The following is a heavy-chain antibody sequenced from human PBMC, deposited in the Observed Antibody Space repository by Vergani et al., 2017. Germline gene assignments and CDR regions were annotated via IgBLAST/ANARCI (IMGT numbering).Heavy chain of an antibody. Sequence: QVQLVESGGGVVQPGRSLRLSCAASGFTFSSYAMHWVRQAPGKGVEWVAVISYDGSNKYYADSVKGRFTISRDNSKNTLYLQMNSLRAEDTAVNYCARDEEKLLWFGELRYWGQGTLVTVSS. CDR3: ARDEEKLLWFGELRY. CDR2: ISYDGSNK. V-gene: IGHV3-30-3*01. CDR1: GFTFSSYA. D-gene: IGHD3-10*01. J-gene: IGHJ4*02.